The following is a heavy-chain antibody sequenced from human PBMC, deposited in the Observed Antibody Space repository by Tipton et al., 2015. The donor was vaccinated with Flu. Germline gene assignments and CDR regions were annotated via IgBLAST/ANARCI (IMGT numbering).Heavy chain of an antibody. V-gene: IGHV1-69*04. J-gene: IGHJ4*02. Sequence: QVQLVQSGAEVKKPGSSVKVSCKASGGTFSSYAISWVRQAPGQGLEWMGRIIPILGIANYAQKFQGRVTITADKSTSTAYMELSSLRSEDTAVYYCACVDTAMVTLGYWGQGTLVTVSS. CDR1: GGTFSSYA. CDR2: IIPILGIA. D-gene: IGHD5-18*01. CDR3: ACVDTAMVTLGY.